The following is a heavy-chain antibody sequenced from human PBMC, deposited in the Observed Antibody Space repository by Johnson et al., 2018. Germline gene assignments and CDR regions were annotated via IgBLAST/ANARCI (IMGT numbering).Heavy chain of an antibody. CDR3: AKGRGYSYGSEDAFDI. V-gene: IGHV3-13*01. D-gene: IGHD5-18*01. CDR2: IGTAGDT. Sequence: VQLVEAGGGLVQPGGSLRLSCAASGFTFSSYDMHWVRQATGKGLEWVSAIGTAGDTYYPGSVKGRFTISRENAKNALYLQMNSLRADDKAVYYWAKGRGYSYGSEDAFDIWGQGTMVTVSS. CDR1: GFTFSSYD. J-gene: IGHJ3*02.